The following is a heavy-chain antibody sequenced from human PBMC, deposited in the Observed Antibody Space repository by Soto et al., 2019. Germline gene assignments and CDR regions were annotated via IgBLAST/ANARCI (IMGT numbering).Heavy chain of an antibody. CDR2: ISAYNGNT. D-gene: IGHD2-2*01. CDR1: GYTFISYG. Sequence: QVQLVQSGAEVKKPGASVKVSCKASGYTFISYGISWVRQAPGQGLEWMGWISAYNGNTNYAQKLQGRGTMTTDTSTSTAYMELRSLRSDDTAVYYCARCAHIPNRSTSCYWWFDPWGQGTLVTVSS. J-gene: IGHJ5*02. V-gene: IGHV1-18*01. CDR3: ARCAHIPNRSTSCYWWFDP.